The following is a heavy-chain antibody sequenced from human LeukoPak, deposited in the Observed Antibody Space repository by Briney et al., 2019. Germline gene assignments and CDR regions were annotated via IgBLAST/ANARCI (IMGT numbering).Heavy chain of an antibody. V-gene: IGHV3-9*01. D-gene: IGHD2-21*02. CDR1: GFTFDDYA. CDR3: AKDITPYCGGDCPFY. J-gene: IGHJ4*02. Sequence: GGSLRLSCAASGFTFDDYAMHWVRQAPGKGLEWVSGISWNSGSIGYADSVKGRFTISGDNAKNSLYLQMNSLRAEDTALYYCAKDITPYCGGDCPFYWGQGTLVTVSS. CDR2: ISWNSGSI.